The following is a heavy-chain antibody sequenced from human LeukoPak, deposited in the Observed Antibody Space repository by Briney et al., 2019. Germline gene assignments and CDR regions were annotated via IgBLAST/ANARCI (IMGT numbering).Heavy chain of an antibody. CDR2: ITSTSSFI. CDR3: ARDPYSGNYGNDYYYYMDV. CDR1: GFTFSNYN. V-gene: IGHV3-21*01. Sequence: PGGSLRLSCAASGFTFSNYNMNWVRQSPGKGLEWLSSITSTSSFIYYADSVKGRFTISRDNAKNSLSPQMDNLRDEDTAVYYCARDPYSGNYGNDYYYYMDVWGKGTTVSISS. J-gene: IGHJ6*03. D-gene: IGHD1-26*01.